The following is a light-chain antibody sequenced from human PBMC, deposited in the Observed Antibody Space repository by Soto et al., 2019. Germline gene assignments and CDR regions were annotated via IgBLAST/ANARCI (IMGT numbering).Light chain of an antibody. J-gene: IGKJ1*01. CDR3: QQSYSTTWT. CDR1: QSISDS. Sequence: DIQMTQSPSTLSASVGDRVTITCRASQSISDSLAWYQQKPGKAPKLLIYAASSLQSGVPSRFSGSGSETDFTLTISSLQPEHFATYSCQQSYSTTWTFGQGTKVDI. V-gene: IGKV1-39*01. CDR2: AAS.